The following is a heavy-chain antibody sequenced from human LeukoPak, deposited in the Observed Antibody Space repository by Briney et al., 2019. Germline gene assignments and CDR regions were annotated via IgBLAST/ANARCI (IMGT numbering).Heavy chain of an antibody. V-gene: IGHV1-18*01. Sequence: ASVKVSCKASGYIFTSYDISWVRQAPGQGLEWMGWISTYNVKTNYAQKLKGRVTMTTDTSTSTAYMELRSLRSDDTAVYYCARGSPLGHYWGQGTLVTVSS. CDR3: ARGSPLGHY. J-gene: IGHJ4*02. CDR1: GYIFTSYD. CDR2: ISTYNVKT.